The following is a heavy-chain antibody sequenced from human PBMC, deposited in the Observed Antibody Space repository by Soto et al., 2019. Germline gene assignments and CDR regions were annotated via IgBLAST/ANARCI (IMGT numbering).Heavy chain of an antibody. J-gene: IGHJ6*03. D-gene: IGHD2-2*01. Sequence: ASVKVSCKASGYMFYSYYIHWVRQAPGQGLEWMGLINPSGGSTTYAQNFQGRVTLTRDTSTSTAYMDLRSLRSDDTAVYYCARDPHRYCSSTSCYYSLYYYYYYMDVWGKGTTVTVSS. CDR2: INPSGGST. CDR3: ARDPHRYCSSTSCYYSLYYYYYYMDV. CDR1: GYMFYSYY. V-gene: IGHV1-46*02.